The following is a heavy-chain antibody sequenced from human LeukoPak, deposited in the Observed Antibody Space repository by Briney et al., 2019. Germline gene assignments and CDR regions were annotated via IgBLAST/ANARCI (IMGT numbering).Heavy chain of an antibody. CDR1: GGSISSYY. CDR3: AREVAGGAFDI. Sequence: SETLSLTCTVSGGSISSYYWSWIRQPPGKGLEWIGYIYYSGSTNYNPSLKSRVTISVDTSKNQFSLKLSSVTAADTAVYYCAREVAGGAFDIWGQGTMVTVSS. J-gene: IGHJ3*02. CDR2: IYYSGST. V-gene: IGHV4-59*01. D-gene: IGHD6-19*01.